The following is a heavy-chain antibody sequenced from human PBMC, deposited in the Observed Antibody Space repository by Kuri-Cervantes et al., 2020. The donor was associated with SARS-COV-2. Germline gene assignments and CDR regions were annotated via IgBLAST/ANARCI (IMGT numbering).Heavy chain of an antibody. D-gene: IGHD2-2*01. CDR1: GFTFSSYG. CDR2: ISGSGGST. J-gene: IGHJ5*02. V-gene: IGHV3-23*01. Sequence: GGSLRLSCAASGFTFSSYGMHWVRQAPGKGLEWVSAISGSGGSTYYADSVKGRFTISRGNSKNTLYLQMNSLRAEDTAVYYCARGGCSSTSCYSKHQKNWFDPWGQGTLVTVSS. CDR3: ARGGCSSTSCYSKHQKNWFDP.